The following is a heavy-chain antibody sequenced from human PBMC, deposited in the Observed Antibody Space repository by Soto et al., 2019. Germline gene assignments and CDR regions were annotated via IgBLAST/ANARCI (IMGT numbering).Heavy chain of an antibody. CDR3: AREGDGTTGYYHDY. J-gene: IGHJ4*01. Sequence: PGGSLRLSYAASGFSFSNYYMHWVRQAPGKGLVWVSRVNSDESSTTYADSVKGRFTISRDNAKKTLYLQMNSLRVEDTAVYYCAREGDGTTGYYHDYWGHGTLVTSPQ. CDR1: GFSFSNYY. V-gene: IGHV3-74*03. D-gene: IGHD3-22*01. CDR2: VNSDESST.